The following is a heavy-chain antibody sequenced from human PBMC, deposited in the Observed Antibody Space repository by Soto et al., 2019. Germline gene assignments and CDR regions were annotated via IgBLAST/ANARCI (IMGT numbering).Heavy chain of an antibody. CDR1: GGSISSGDYY. Sequence: SETLSLTCTVSGGSISSGDYYWSWIRQPPGKGLEWIGYIYYSGSTYYNPSLKSRVTISVDTSKNQFSLKLSSVTAADTAVYYCARDNILGILYGGMDVWGQGTTVTV. CDR3: ARDNILGILYGGMDV. V-gene: IGHV4-30-4*01. J-gene: IGHJ6*02. D-gene: IGHD3-3*01. CDR2: IYYSGST.